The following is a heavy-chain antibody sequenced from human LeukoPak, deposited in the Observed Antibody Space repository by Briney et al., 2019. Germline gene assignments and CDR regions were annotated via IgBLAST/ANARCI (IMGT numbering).Heavy chain of an antibody. CDR2: INWNGGST. D-gene: IGHD3-22*01. Sequence: PGGSLRLSXAASGFTFDDYGMSWVRQAPGKGLEWVSGINWNGGSTGYADSVKGRFTISRDNSKNTLYLQMNSLRAEDTAVYYCAKAADGYYDSSGYSYFDYWGPGTLVTVSS. V-gene: IGHV3-20*04. CDR3: AKAADGYYDSSGYSYFDY. J-gene: IGHJ4*02. CDR1: GFTFDDYG.